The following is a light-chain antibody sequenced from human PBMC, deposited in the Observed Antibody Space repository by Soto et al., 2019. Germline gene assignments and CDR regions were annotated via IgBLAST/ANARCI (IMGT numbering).Light chain of an antibody. CDR2: DAS. V-gene: IGKV3-11*01. J-gene: IGKJ3*01. Sequence: EIVLTQSPDTLSLSPGERATLSCRASQSVSSSLAWYQQKPGQAPRLLIYDASNRATGIPARFSGSGSGTDVTLTIRSLEPEDCAVCYCQQRSNWPPEVTFGPGTKVDIK. CDR3: QQRSNWPPEVT. CDR1: QSVSSS.